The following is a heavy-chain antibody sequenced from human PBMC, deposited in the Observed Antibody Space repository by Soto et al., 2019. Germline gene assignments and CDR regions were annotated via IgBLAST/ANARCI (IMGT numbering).Heavy chain of an antibody. Sequence: SVKVSCKASGFTFTSSAVQWVRQARGQRLEWIGWIVVGSGNTNYAQKFQERVTITRDMSTSTAYMELSSLRSEDTAVYYCAADLGDGVPKLYYGMDVWGQGTTVTVS. CDR2: IVVGSGNT. V-gene: IGHV1-58*01. J-gene: IGHJ6*02. CDR1: GFTFTSSA. CDR3: AADLGDGVPKLYYGMDV. D-gene: IGHD3-3*01.